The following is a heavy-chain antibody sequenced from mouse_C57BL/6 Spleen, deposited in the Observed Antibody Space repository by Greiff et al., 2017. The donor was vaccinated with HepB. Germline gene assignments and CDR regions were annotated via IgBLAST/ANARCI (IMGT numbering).Heavy chain of an antibody. V-gene: IGHV1-80*01. D-gene: IGHD2-3*01. Sequence: QVQLKQSGAELVKPGASVKISCKASGYAFSSYWMNWVKQRPGKGLEWIGQIYPGDGDTNYNGKFKGKATLTADKSSSTAYMQLSSLTSEDSAVYFCARIYDGYYLAWFAYWGQGTLVTVSA. CDR3: ARIYDGYYLAWFAY. J-gene: IGHJ3*01. CDR2: IYPGDGDT. CDR1: GYAFSSYW.